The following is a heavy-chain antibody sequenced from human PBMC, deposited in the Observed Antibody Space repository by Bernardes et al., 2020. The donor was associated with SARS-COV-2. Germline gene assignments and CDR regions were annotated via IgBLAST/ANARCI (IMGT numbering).Heavy chain of an antibody. D-gene: IGHD2-8*02. CDR1: GFTFNTYW. J-gene: IGHJ4*02. CDR3: ARDRVEYCTGGYCHFYGDYEGDY. CDR2: INQDETER. V-gene: IGHV3-7*01. Sequence: GGSLRLSCVASGFTFNTYWMTWVRQAPGMGLEWLANINQDETERYYVDSVKGRFTISRDNSQNTLYLQMNSLRAEDTAVYYCARDRVEYCTGGYCHFYGDYEGDYWGQGTLVTVSS.